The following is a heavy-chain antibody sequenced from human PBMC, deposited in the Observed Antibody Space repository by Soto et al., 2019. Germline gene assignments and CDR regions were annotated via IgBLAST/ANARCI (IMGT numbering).Heavy chain of an antibody. V-gene: IGHV4-34*01. CDR3: ARESRCVNGACGNVFDI. CDR1: GGSISSYY. D-gene: IGHD2-8*01. CDR2: INHSGST. Sequence: SETLSLTCTVSGGSISSYYWSWIRQPPGKGLEWIGEINHSGSTNYNPSLKSRLTISVDTSKNQFSLKLSSVTAADTAVYYCARESRCVNGACGNVFDIWGRGTKVTVSS. J-gene: IGHJ3*02.